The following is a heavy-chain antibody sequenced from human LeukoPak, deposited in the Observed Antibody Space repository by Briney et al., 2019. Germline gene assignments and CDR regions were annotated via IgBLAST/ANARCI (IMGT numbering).Heavy chain of an antibody. V-gene: IGHV4-31*03. J-gene: IGHJ4*02. CDR2: IYYSGST. CDR1: GGSISRGGYY. D-gene: IGHD3-22*01. CDR3: AREGVNYYDISGYYAVY. Sequence: SQTLSLTCTVSGGSISRGGYYWSWIRQHPGKGLEWIGYIYYSGSTYYNPSLKSRVTISVDTSKNQFSLKLSSVTAADTAVYYCAREGVNYYDISGYYAVYWGQGTLVTVSS.